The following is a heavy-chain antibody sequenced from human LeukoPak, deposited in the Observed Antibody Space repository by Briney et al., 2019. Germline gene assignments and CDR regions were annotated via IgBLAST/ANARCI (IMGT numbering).Heavy chain of an antibody. CDR2: IYTSGST. CDR1: GGSISSYY. D-gene: IGHD3-3*01. Sequence: PSETLSLTCTVSGGSISSYYWSWIRQPPGKGLEWIGRIYTSGSTNYSPSLKSRVTISVDTSKNQFSLKLSSVTAADTAMFYCASQRITDFGVVIPRGFDYWGQGTLVPVSS. J-gene: IGHJ4*02. V-gene: IGHV4-4*07. CDR3: ASQRITDFGVVIPRGFDY.